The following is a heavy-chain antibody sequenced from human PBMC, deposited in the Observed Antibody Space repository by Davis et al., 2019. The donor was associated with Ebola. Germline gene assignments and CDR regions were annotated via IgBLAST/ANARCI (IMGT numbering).Heavy chain of an antibody. CDR2: IYPGDSDT. D-gene: IGHD2-15*01. J-gene: IGHJ3*02. CDR1: GYSFTSYW. Sequence: GESLKISCKGSGYSFTSYWIGWVRQMPGKGMEWMGIIYPGDSDTRYSPSFQGQVHISADKSISTAYLQWSSLKASDTAMYYCARLGVCSGGSCADAFDIWGQGTMVTVSS. V-gene: IGHV5-51*01. CDR3: ARLGVCSGGSCADAFDI.